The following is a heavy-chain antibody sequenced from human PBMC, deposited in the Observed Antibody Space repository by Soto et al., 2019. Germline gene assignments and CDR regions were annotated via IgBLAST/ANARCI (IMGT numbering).Heavy chain of an antibody. Sequence: QVQLVQSGAEVKKPGSSVKVSCKASGGTFSSYTISWVRQAPGQGLEWMGRIIPILGIANYAQKFQGRGTITADKSTNTSYVAMRSLRSEDTAVYYCAHQVVGATWFAPWGRGTVVTFAS. V-gene: IGHV1-69*02. D-gene: IGHD1-26*01. CDR3: AHQVVGATWFAP. CDR2: IIPILGIA. CDR1: GGTFSSYT. J-gene: IGHJ5*02.